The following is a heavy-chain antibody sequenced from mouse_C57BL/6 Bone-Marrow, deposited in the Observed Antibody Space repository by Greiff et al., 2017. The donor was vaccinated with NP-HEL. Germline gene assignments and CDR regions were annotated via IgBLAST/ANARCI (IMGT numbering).Heavy chain of an antibody. D-gene: IGHD1-1*01. CDR3: ASAGITTVVATRAMDY. V-gene: IGHV1-69*01. CDR1: GYTFTSYW. CDR2: IDPSDSYT. Sequence: VQLQQPGAELVMPGASVKLSCKASGYTFTSYWMHWVKQRPGQGLEWIGEIDPSDSYTNYNQKFKGKSTLTVDKYSSTAYMQLSSVTSEDSAVYYCASAGITTVVATRAMDYWGQGTSVTVSS. J-gene: IGHJ4*01.